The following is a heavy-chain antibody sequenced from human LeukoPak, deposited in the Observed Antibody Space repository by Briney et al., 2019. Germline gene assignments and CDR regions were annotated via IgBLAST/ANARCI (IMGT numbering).Heavy chain of an antibody. D-gene: IGHD1-1*01. Sequence: ASVKVSCKASGYTFTSYGISWVRQAPGQGLEWMGWISAYNGNTNYAQKLQGRVTMTTDTSTSTAYMELRSLRSDDTAVYYCARDDRERLQDAEFGYWGQGTLVTVSS. CDR1: GYTFTSYG. CDR2: ISAYNGNT. CDR3: ARDDRERLQDAEFGY. V-gene: IGHV1-18*01. J-gene: IGHJ4*02.